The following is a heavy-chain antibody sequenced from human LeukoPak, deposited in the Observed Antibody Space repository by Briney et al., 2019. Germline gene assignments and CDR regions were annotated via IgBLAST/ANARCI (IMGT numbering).Heavy chain of an antibody. CDR1: GGSFSGYY. J-gene: IGHJ4*02. D-gene: IGHD1-26*01. Sequence: SETLSLTCAVYGGSFSGYYWSWIRQPPGKGLEWIGEINHSGSTNYNPSLKSRVTISVDTSKNQFSLKLGSVTAADTAVYYCARGSRGSYRSLGYWGQGTLVTVSS. V-gene: IGHV4-34*01. CDR3: ARGSRGSYRSLGY. CDR2: INHSGST.